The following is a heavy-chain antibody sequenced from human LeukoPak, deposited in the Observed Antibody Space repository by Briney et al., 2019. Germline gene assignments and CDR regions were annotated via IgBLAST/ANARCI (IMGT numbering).Heavy chain of an antibody. CDR1: GFTFSSYS. D-gene: IGHD2-8*02. V-gene: IGHV3-21*01. CDR2: ISSSSSYI. Sequence: PGGSLRLSCAASGFTFSSYSMNWVRQAPGEGLEWVSSISSSSSYIYYADSVKGRLTISRDNAKNSLYLQMNSLRAEDTAVYYCARDGGHSTDLDYWGQGILVTVSS. J-gene: IGHJ4*02. CDR3: ARDGGHSTDLDY.